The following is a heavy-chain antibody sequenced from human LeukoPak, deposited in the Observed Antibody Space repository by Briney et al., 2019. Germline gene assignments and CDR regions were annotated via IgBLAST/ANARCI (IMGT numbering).Heavy chain of an antibody. J-gene: IGHJ6*02. D-gene: IGHD3-16*01. CDR3: ARVGVLPYYYYGMDV. CDR1: GGSISSYY. V-gene: IGHV4-59*01. CDR2: IYYSGST. Sequence: SETLSLTCTVSGGSISSYYWSWIRQPPGKGLEWIGYIYYSGSTNYNPSLKSRVTISVDTSKNQFSLKLSSVTAADTAVYYCARVGVLPYYYYGMDVWGQGTTVIVSS.